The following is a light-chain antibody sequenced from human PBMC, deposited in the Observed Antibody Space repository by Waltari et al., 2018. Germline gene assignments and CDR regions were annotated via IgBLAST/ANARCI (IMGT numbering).Light chain of an antibody. Sequence: QSVLTQAPSVSGAPGQRVTISCTGSRSNIGGGYDVHWYQQLPGTVPKLLIYGNTNRPSGVPDRFSGSKSGTSASLAITGLQAEDEADYYCQSYDSSLRGWVFGGGTKLTVL. J-gene: IGLJ3*02. CDR2: GNT. V-gene: IGLV1-40*01. CDR1: RSNIGGGYD. CDR3: QSYDSSLRGWV.